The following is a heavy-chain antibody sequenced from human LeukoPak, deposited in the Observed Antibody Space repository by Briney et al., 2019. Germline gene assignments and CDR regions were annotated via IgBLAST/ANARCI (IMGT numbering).Heavy chain of an antibody. Sequence: SVKVSCKASGGTFSSYAISWVRQAPGQGLEWMGGIIPIFGTANYAQKFQGRVTITADESTSTAYMVLSSLRSEDTAVYYCARVTTGYSSGWWSLWGQGTLVTVSS. J-gene: IGHJ4*02. V-gene: IGHV1-69*13. CDR3: ARVTTGYSSGWWSL. D-gene: IGHD6-19*01. CDR1: GGTFSSYA. CDR2: IIPIFGTA.